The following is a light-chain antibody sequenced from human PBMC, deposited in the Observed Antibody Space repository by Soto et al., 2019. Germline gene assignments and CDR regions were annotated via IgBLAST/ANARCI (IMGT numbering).Light chain of an antibody. J-gene: IGLJ1*01. Sequence: QSVLTQPASVSGSPGQSITISCTGTSSDVGGYNYVSWYQQHPGKAPKLMIYDVSNRPSGVSNRFSGSKSGNTASLTISWLQAEDEADYYCSSYTSSSTTSFGTGTKVTVL. V-gene: IGLV2-14*01. CDR3: SSYTSSSTTS. CDR2: DVS. CDR1: SSDVGGYNY.